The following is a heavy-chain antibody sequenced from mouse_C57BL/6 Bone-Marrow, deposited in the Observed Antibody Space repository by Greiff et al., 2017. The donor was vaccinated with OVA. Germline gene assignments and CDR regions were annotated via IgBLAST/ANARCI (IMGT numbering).Heavy chain of an antibody. CDR2: INYDGSST. D-gene: IGHD4-1*01. CDR1: GFTFSDYY. J-gene: IGHJ3*01. CDR3: ARHPLTEFAY. Sequence: EVMLEESEGGLVQPGSSMKLSCTASGFTFSDYYMAWVRQVPEKGLEWVANINYDGSSTYYLDSLKSRFIISRDNAKNTLSLQMSSLKSEDTATYYCARHPLTEFAYWGQGTLVTVSA. V-gene: IGHV5-16*01.